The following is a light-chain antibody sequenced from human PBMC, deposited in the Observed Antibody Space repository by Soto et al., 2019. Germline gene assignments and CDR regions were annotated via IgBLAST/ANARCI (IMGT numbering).Light chain of an antibody. J-gene: IGKJ1*01. CDR1: QSLLHSNGVNY. Sequence: EIVMTQSPLSLPVTPGEPASISCRASQSLLHSNGVNYLDWYLQKPGQSPQLLIYLGSNRASGVPDRFSGSGSGTDFTLKISRVEAEDVGVYYCMQPLQSWTFGQGTKVDI. CDR3: MQPLQSWT. V-gene: IGKV2-28*01. CDR2: LGS.